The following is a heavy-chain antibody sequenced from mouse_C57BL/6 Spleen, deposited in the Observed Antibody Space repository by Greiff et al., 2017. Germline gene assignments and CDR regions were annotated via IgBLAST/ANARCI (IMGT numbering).Heavy chain of an antibody. D-gene: IGHD2-1*01. V-gene: IGHV1-72*01. J-gene: IGHJ4*01. CDR2: IDPNSGGT. CDR3: AREVYGNSYYAMDY. Sequence: QVQLQQPGAELVRPGSSVKLSCKASGYTFTSYWMHWVKQRPGRGLEWIGRIDPNSGGTKYNEKFKSKATLTVDKPSSTAYMQLSSLTSEDSAVYYCAREVYGNSYYAMDYWGQGTSVTVSS. CDR1: GYTFTSYW.